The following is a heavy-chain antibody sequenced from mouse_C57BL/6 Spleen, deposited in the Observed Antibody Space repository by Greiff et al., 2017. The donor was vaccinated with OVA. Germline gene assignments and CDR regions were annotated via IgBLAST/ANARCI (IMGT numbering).Heavy chain of an antibody. Sequence: EVMLVESGGGLVQPGGSLKLSCAASGFTFSDYYMYWVRQTPEKRLEWVAYISNGGGSSYYPDTVKGRFTISSDNAKNTLYQQMIRLKSEDTAVYYCARQGNYDGYYVDYWGQGTTLTVSS. CDR1: GFTFSDYY. D-gene: IGHD2-3*01. CDR3: ARQGNYDGYYVDY. V-gene: IGHV5-12*01. J-gene: IGHJ2*01. CDR2: ISNGGGSS.